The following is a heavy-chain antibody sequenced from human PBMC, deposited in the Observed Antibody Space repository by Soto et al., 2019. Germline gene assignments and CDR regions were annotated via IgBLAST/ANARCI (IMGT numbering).Heavy chain of an antibody. V-gene: IGHV4-31*03. CDR2: IYYSGST. J-gene: IGHJ5*02. CDR1: GGSISSGGYY. CDR3: AREPLNYYDSSGYYGYWFDP. Sequence: SETRSLTCTVSGGSISSGGYYWSWIRQHPGKGLEWIGYIYYSGSTYYNPSLKSRVTISVDTSKNQFSLKLSSVTAADTAVYYCAREPLNYYDSSGYYGYWFDPWGQGTLVTVSS. D-gene: IGHD3-22*01.